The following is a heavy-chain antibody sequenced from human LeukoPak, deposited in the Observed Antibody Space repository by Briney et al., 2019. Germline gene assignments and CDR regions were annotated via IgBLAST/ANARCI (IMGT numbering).Heavy chain of an antibody. J-gene: IGHJ4*02. CDR1: GFTFSSYS. Sequence: GGALRLSCAASGFTFSSYSMNWVRQAPGKGVEGVSSISSSSSYIYYADSVKGRFTISRDNAKNSLYPQMNSLRAEDTAVYYCARVLADYGDYIGFDYWGQGTLVTVSS. V-gene: IGHV3-21*01. CDR3: ARVLADYGDYIGFDY. CDR2: ISSSSSYI. D-gene: IGHD4-17*01.